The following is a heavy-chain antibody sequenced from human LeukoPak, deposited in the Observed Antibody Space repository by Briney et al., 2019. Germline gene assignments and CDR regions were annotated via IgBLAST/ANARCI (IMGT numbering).Heavy chain of an antibody. CDR3: AKGQYSSSSSPFDY. CDR2: ISWNSGRI. CDR1: GFTFDNYA. D-gene: IGHD6-6*01. J-gene: IGHJ4*02. Sequence: PGGSLRLSCGASGFTFDNYAMHWVRKAPGKGLEWVSGISWNSGRIVYADSVKGRFTIPRDNAKNSLYLHMSSLKPEDMALYYCAKGQYSSSSSPFDYWGQGTLVTVSS. V-gene: IGHV3-9*03.